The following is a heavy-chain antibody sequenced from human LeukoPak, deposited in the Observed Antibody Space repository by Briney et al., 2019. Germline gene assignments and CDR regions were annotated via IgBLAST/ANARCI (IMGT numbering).Heavy chain of an antibody. CDR1: GFAFNYVW. Sequence: GGSLRLSCEASGFAFNYVWMNWVRQAPGKGLEWVGRIKSKINGETTGYAAPVKGRFTISRDDSKNTLYLQMNSLKTEDTAVYYCTTAWVATVTTGSGWGQGTLVTVSS. D-gene: IGHD4-17*01. CDR3: TTAWVATVTTGSG. V-gene: IGHV3-15*07. CDR2: IKSKINGETT. J-gene: IGHJ4*02.